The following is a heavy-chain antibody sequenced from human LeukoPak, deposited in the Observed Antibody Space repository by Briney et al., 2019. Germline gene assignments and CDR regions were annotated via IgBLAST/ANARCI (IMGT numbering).Heavy chain of an antibody. CDR2: VFPGDSDT. CDR3: VRHRIVGATTMVDDFDI. V-gene: IGHV5-51*01. J-gene: IGHJ3*02. Sequence: GESLKISCKASGYSFISYWIGWGRQMPGKGLEYMGIVFPGDSDTRYSPSFQGQVTISADKFISTAYLQWSSLKASDTAMYYCVRHRIVGATTMVDDFDIWGQGTMVTVSS. D-gene: IGHD1-26*01. CDR1: GYSFISYW.